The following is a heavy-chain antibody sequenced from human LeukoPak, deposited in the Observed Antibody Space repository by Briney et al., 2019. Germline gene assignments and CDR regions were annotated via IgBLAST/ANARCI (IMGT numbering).Heavy chain of an antibody. V-gene: IGHV4-39*01. Sequence: KPSETLSLTCTVSGGSISSSSYYWGWIRQPPGKGLEWIGSIYYSGSTYYNPSLKSRVTISVYTSKNQFSLKLSSVTAADTAVYYCARQILTGYYSLGSWFDPWGQGTLVTVSS. CDR2: IYYSGST. CDR3: ARQILTGYYSLGSWFDP. CDR1: GGSISSSSYY. D-gene: IGHD3-9*01. J-gene: IGHJ5*02.